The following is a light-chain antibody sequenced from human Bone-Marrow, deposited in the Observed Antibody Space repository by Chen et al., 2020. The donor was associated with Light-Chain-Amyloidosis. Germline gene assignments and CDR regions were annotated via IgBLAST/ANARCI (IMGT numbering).Light chain of an antibody. CDR2: KDS. Sequence: SYELPQPPSVSAAPGQTARTTCSGDALPKQYAYWYQQKPGQAPVLVIYKDSERPSGIPERFSGSSSGTTVTLTISGVQAEDEADYYCQSADSSSTSVVFGGGTKLTVL. CDR3: QSADSSSTSVV. J-gene: IGLJ2*01. CDR1: ALPKQY. V-gene: IGLV3-25*03.